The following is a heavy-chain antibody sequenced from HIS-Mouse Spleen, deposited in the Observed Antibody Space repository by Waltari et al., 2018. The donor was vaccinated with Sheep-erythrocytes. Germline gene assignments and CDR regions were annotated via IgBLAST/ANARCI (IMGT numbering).Heavy chain of an antibody. CDR2: IGSSISYL. J-gene: IGHJ4*02. D-gene: IGHD1-26*01. V-gene: IGHV3-21*01. Sequence: EVQLVESGGGLVKPGGSLRLSCAASGFTFSSYSMNWVRQAPGKGWGVVSSIGSSISYLYYEDSVKGRFTISRDNAKNSLYLQLNRLRAEDTAVYYCARVASGATFDYWGQGTLVTVSS. CDR1: GFTFSSYS. CDR3: ARVASGATFDY.